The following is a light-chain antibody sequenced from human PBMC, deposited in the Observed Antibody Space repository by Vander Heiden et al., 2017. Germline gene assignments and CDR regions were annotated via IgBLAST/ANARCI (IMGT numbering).Light chain of an antibody. CDR1: QDNNKY. Sequence: IQMNQSPSSLSATVGHSVTLTCQACQDNNKYSNWYQQKPGQAPKLLIYDASNLETGVPSRFSGSGSGTDFTFTISSPQAEDIAIYYCQQYNNLPHTFGGGTKVQIK. CDR3: QQYNNLPHT. CDR2: DAS. V-gene: IGKV1-33*01. J-gene: IGKJ4*01.